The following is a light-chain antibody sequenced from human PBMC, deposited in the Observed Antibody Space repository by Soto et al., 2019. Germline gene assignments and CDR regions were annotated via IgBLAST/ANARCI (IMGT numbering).Light chain of an antibody. CDR1: QSVSTY. CDR2: DAS. V-gene: IGKV3-11*01. J-gene: IGKJ2*01. CDR3: QQRSNWPPRT. Sequence: EIVLTQSPATLSLSPGERATLSCRASQSVSTYLAWYQQKPGQAPRLLIYDASNWATGIPGRFSGSGSGTDFTLTISSLVPEDFAVYYCQQRSNWPPRTFGQGTKLEIK.